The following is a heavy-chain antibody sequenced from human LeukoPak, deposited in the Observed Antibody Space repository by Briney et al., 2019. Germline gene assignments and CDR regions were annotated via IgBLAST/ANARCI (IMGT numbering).Heavy chain of an antibody. J-gene: IGHJ4*02. V-gene: IGHV4-4*07. D-gene: IGHD3-16*01. CDR2: IYSTGST. Sequence: SETLSLTCTISGGSYSHSFWSWIRQPAGKGLEWIGCIYSTGSTDYSPTLRSRLTLSVDTSKKQVSLNLNSVTAADTAVYYCARGPGRVTQEALDYWGQGTLVTVSS. CDR3: ARGPGRVTQEALDY. CDR1: GGSYSHSF.